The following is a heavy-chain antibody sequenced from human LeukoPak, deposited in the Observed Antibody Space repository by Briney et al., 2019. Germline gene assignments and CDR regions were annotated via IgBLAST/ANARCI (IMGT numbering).Heavy chain of an antibody. D-gene: IGHD4-11*01. J-gene: IGHJ4*02. CDR3: ARGSFTVTTPFDY. CDR1: GGTFSSYT. V-gene: IGHV1-69*02. CDR2: IIPILGIA. Sequence: GASVKVSCKAPGGTFSSYTISWVRQAPGQGLEWMGRIIPILGIANYAQKFQGRVTITADKSTSTAYMELSSPRSEDTAVYYCARGSFTVTTPFDYWDQGTLVTVSS.